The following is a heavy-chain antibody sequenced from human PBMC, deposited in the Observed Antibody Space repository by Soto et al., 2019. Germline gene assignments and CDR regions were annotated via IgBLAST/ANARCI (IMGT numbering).Heavy chain of an antibody. Sequence: SETLSLTCTVSGGSISSYYWSWIRQPPGKGLEWIGYIYYSGSTNYNPSLKSRVTISVDTSKDQFSLKLSSVTAADTAVYYCARDIAAAGIWGQGTLVTVSS. CDR2: IYYSGST. CDR1: GGSISSYY. CDR3: ARDIAAAGI. V-gene: IGHV4-59*01. D-gene: IGHD6-13*01. J-gene: IGHJ4*02.